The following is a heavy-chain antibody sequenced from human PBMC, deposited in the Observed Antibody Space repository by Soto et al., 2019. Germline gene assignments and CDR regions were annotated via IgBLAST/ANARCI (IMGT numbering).Heavy chain of an antibody. Sequence: ASVKVSCKASGYSFTSYDINWVRQATGQGLEWMGWMDPKTGNTDYAQKFQGRVTITADKSTSTAYMELSSLRSEDTAVYYCARYSSSNWFDPWGQGTLVTVSS. J-gene: IGHJ5*02. CDR2: MDPKTGNT. V-gene: IGHV1-8*01. CDR1: GYSFTSYD. D-gene: IGHD6-6*01. CDR3: ARYSSSNWFDP.